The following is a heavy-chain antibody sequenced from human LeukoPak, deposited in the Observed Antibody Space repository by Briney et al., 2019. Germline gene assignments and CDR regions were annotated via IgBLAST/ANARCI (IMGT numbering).Heavy chain of an antibody. CDR2: INPNSGGT. CDR3: AIIGSSLFHFDY. CDR1: GYTFTSYD. D-gene: IGHD1-26*01. Sequence: ASVKVSCKASGYTFTSYDINWVRQAPGQGLEWMGWINPNSGGTNYAQKFQGRVTMTRDTSISTAYMELSRLRSDDTAVYYCAIIGSSLFHFDYWGQGTLVTVSS. V-gene: IGHV1-2*02. J-gene: IGHJ4*02.